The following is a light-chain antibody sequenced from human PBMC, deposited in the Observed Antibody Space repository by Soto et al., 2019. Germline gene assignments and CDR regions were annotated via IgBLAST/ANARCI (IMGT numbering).Light chain of an antibody. Sequence: IVLTQSPATLSLSPGARATLSCRARQTVSSYLSWYQHKHGQAPRLLIYGVSNRATGIPARFSGSGSGTDFTLTISSLEPEDSAVYYCQQRYNWLTFGGGTKVEIK. J-gene: IGKJ4*01. V-gene: IGKV3-11*01. CDR1: QTVSSY. CDR3: QQRYNWLT. CDR2: GVS.